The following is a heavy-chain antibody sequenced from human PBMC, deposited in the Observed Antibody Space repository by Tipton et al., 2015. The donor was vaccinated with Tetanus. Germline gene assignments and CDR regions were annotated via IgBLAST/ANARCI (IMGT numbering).Heavy chain of an antibody. CDR1: GGSFSGYY. D-gene: IGHD1-1*01. Sequence: TLSLTCAVYGGSFSGYYWSWIRQPPGKGLEWIGEINHSGSTNYNPSLKSRVTISVDTSKNQFSLKLSSVTAADTAVYYCARFLPRYRGYYYYYGMDVWGQGTTVTVSS. V-gene: IGHV4-34*01. CDR2: INHSGST. CDR3: ARFLPRYRGYYYYYGMDV. J-gene: IGHJ6*02.